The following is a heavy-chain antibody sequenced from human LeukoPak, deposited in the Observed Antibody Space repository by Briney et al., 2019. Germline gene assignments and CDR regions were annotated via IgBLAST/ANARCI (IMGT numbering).Heavy chain of an antibody. CDR2: INPNSGGT. CDR3: ARDRRYDDYVWGGNSPFYFYGMDV. CDR1: GYTFTGYY. Sequence: ASVKVSCKASGYTFTGYYMHWVRQAPGQGLEWMGWINPNSGGTNYAQKFQGRVTMTRDTSISTAYMELSRLRSDDTAVYYCARDRRYDDYVWGGNSPFYFYGMDVWGQGTTVTVSS. D-gene: IGHD3-16*01. J-gene: IGHJ6*02. V-gene: IGHV1-2*02.